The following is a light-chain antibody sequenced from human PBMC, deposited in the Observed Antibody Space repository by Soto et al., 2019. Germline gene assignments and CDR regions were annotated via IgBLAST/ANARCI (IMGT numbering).Light chain of an antibody. Sequence: EFVLTQSPGTLSLSPGERATLSCRASQTVRNNYLAWYQQKPGQAPRLLIYGASNRATGIPDRFSGSGSGTDFTLTISRLEPEDFAVYYCQQYGSSGTFGPGTKGDIK. CDR1: QTVRNNY. V-gene: IGKV3-20*01. CDR3: QQYGSSGT. CDR2: GAS. J-gene: IGKJ1*01.